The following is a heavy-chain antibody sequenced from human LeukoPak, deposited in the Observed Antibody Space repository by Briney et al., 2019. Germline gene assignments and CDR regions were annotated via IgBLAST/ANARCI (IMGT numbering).Heavy chain of an antibody. V-gene: IGHV4-61*01. CDR3: ARVGCSGGSCYDY. Sequence: SETLSLTCTVSGGSVSSGSYYWSWIRQPPGKGLEWIGYIYYSGSTNSNPSLKSRVTISADTSKNQFSLKLRSVTAADTAIYYCARVGCSGGSCYDYWGQGTLVTVSS. CDR1: GGSVSSGSYY. J-gene: IGHJ4*02. CDR2: IYYSGST. D-gene: IGHD2-15*01.